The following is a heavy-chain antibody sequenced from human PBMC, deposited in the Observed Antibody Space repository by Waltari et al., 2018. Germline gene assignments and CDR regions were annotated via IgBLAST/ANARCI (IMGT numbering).Heavy chain of an antibody. Sequence: QVRLQESGPGLAMLSQILSLTCTVSGGSISRGSDFWGWLRQPAGKGLAWIGLTYNTGNSNHYSSLKSRLSIPVDTSKNQFSLKLNSLTAADTAVYYCARETYSDYLGVRNWFDPWGQGTLVTVSS. CDR3: ARETYSDYLGVRNWFDP. CDR2: TYNTGNS. D-gene: IGHD4-17*01. CDR1: GGSISRGSDF. V-gene: IGHV4-61*02. J-gene: IGHJ5*02.